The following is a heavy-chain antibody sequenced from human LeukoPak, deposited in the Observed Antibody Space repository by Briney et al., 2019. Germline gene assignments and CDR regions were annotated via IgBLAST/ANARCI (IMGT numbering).Heavy chain of an antibody. D-gene: IGHD3-16*02. Sequence: ASVKVSGKASGYTFTSYGISWVRQAPGQGLEWMGWISAYNGNTNYAQKLQGRVTMTTDTSTSTAYMELRSLRSDDTAVYYCARIMITFGGVIVIEDYWGQGTLVTVSS. CDR2: ISAYNGNT. J-gene: IGHJ4*02. V-gene: IGHV1-18*01. CDR3: ARIMITFGGVIVIEDY. CDR1: GYTFTSYG.